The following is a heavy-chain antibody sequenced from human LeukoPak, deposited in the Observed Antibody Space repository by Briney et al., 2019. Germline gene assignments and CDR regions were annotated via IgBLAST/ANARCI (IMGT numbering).Heavy chain of an antibody. CDR1: GGSISSSSYY. CDR2: IYYSGST. D-gene: IGHD3-22*01. Sequence: SETLSLTCTVSGGSISSSSYYWGWIRQPPGKGLEWIGSIYYSGSTYYNPSLKSRVTISVDTSKNQFSLKLSSVTAADTAVYYCARFLLTKIVVGNYFGYWGQGTLVTVSS. CDR3: ARFLLTKIVVGNYFGY. V-gene: IGHV4-39*01. J-gene: IGHJ4*02.